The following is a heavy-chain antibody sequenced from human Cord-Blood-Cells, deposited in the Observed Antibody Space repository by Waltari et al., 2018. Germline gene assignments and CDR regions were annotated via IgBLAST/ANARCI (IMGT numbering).Heavy chain of an antibody. CDR2: CEPEDGEA. J-gene: IGHJ4*02. CDR3: STNGGRFNAIDF. Sequence: QVQLVPSGAEVKKPGASVKVYCKVSGYNLTESSMHRVRQAPGKGREWMRRCEPEDGEAIDAQKFQGRVSMTEHTSTDTAYMGLSSLRCEDTAVYCCSTNGGRFNAIDFWGRGTLVTVSS. V-gene: IGHV1-24*01. CDR1: GYNLTESS. D-gene: IGHD3-16*01.